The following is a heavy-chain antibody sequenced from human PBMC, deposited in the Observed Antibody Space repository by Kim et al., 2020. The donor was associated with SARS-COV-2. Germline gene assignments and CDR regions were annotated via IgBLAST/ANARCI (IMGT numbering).Heavy chain of an antibody. J-gene: IGHJ4*02. CDR2: ISGSGSST. Sequence: GGSLRLSCAASGFTFSSYAMSWVRQAPGKGLEWVSVISGSGSSTYYADSVKGRFTISRDNSKNTLYLQMNSLRAEDTAVYYCARGVEYYYDSSGPAGTNYFDYWGQGTLVTVSS. V-gene: IGHV3-23*01. CDR1: GFTFSSYA. D-gene: IGHD3-22*01. CDR3: ARGVEYYYDSSGPAGTNYFDY.